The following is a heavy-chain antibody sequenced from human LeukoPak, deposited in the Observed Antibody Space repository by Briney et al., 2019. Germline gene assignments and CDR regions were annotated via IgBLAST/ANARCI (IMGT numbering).Heavy chain of an antibody. J-gene: IGHJ4*02. D-gene: IGHD3-10*01. CDR2: INHSGST. Sequence: SETLSLTCAVYGGSFSGYYWSWIRQPPGKGLEWIGEINHSGSTNYNPSLKSRVTISVDTSKNQFSLKLSSVTAADTAVYYCARGHSPPVLLGLPVFDYWGQGTLVTVSS. CDR3: ARGHSPPVLLGLPVFDY. CDR1: GGSFSGYY. V-gene: IGHV4-34*01.